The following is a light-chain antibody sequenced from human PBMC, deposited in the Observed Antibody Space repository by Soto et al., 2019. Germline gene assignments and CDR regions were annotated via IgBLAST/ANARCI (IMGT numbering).Light chain of an antibody. CDR1: SSDVGSYNL. CDR2: EGS. V-gene: IGLV2-23*01. CDR3: CSYAGSSTYV. J-gene: IGLJ1*01. Sequence: ALTHPASVSGAPGQSIILSCTGTSSDVGSYNLVSWYQQHPGKAPKLMIYEGSKRPSGVSNRFSGSKSGNTASLTISGLQAEDEADYYCCSYAGSSTYVFGTGTKVTVL.